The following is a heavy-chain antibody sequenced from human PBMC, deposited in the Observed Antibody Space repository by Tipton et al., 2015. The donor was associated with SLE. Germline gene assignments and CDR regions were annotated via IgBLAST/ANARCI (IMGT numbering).Heavy chain of an antibody. CDR1: GFTFGDYW. V-gene: IGHV3-7*03. D-gene: IGHD2-2*01. CDR3: ARGYCSSTNCSEYYYYMDV. CDR2: IKQDGSEE. J-gene: IGHJ6*03. Sequence: GSLRLSCAASGFTFGDYWMTWVRQAPGKGLEWVANIKQDGSEEHLVDSVKGRFTITRDNAKNSLHLHMHSLRAEDTALYYCARGYCSSTNCSEYYYYMDVWGKGTTVTVSS.